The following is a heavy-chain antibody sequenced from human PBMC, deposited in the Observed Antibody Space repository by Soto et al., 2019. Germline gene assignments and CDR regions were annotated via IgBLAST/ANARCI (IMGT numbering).Heavy chain of an antibody. CDR2: ISYDGSNK. Sequence: QVQLVESGGGVVQPGRSLRLSCAASGFTFSSYGMHWVRQAPGKGLEWVAVISYDGSNKYYADSVKGRFTISRDNSKNTLYLQMNSLRAEDTAVYYCAKDRRDGYKVYYFDYWGQGTLVTVSS. CDR3: AKDRRDGYKVYYFDY. V-gene: IGHV3-30*18. D-gene: IGHD5-12*01. CDR1: GFTFSSYG. J-gene: IGHJ4*02.